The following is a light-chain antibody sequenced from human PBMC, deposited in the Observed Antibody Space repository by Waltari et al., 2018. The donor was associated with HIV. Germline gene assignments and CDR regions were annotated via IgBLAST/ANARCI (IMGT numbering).Light chain of an antibody. CDR3: QHYKNLPIT. V-gene: IGKV1-33*01. Sequence: DIQMTQSPSSLSASVGDRVTIPCQANQDISNNLNWYQQKPGKAPNLLIFDASTLQTGVQSRFSGSGSGTDFTLTISSLQPEDVATYYCQHYKNLPITFGQGTRLQIK. CDR2: DAS. CDR1: QDISNN. J-gene: IGKJ5*01.